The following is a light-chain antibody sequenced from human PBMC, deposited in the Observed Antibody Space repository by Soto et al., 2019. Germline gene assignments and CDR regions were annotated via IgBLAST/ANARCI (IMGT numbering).Light chain of an antibody. CDR1: SSNVGGYNY. CDR3: DSYTSSGTLV. J-gene: IGLJ1*01. CDR2: EVS. V-gene: IGLV2-14*01. Sequence: QSVLTQPASVSGSPGQSIAISCTGTSSNVGGYNYVSWYQQYPGKAPKLMIYEVSSRPSGVSDRFSGSKSGKTASLTISGLQAEDEADYYCDSYTSSGTLVFGTGTKLTVL.